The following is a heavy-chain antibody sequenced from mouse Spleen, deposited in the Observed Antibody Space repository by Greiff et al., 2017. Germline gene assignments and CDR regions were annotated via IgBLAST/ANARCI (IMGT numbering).Heavy chain of an antibody. CDR3: ARNLHYYGSYAMDY. J-gene: IGHJ4*01. Sequence: VQGVESGPGLVAPSQSLSITCTVSGFSLTSYGVHWVRQPPGKGLEWLVVIWSDGSTTYNSALKSRLSISKDNSKSQVFLKMNSLQTDDTAMYYCARNLHYYGSYAMDYWGQGTSVTVSS. CDR2: IWSDGST. V-gene: IGHV2-6*02. CDR1: GFSLTSYG. D-gene: IGHD1-2*01.